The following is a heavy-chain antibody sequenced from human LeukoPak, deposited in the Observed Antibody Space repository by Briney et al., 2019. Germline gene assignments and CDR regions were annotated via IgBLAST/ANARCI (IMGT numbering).Heavy chain of an antibody. D-gene: IGHD4-23*01. CDR1: GFTFSSYA. Sequence: GGSLRLSCAAAGFTFSSYAMTWVRPARGKGLEWLSAIGGGGCCASYPDSVKGRFTISRDNSKNTLYLQMNSLRVEDTAVYYCAKRVTTVEPSVVDVWGQGTAVTVSS. J-gene: IGHJ6*02. CDR2: IGGGGCCA. V-gene: IGHV3-23*01. CDR3: AKRVTTVEPSVVDV.